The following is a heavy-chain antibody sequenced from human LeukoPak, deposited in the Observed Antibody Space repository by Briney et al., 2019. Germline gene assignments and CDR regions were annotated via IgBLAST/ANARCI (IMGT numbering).Heavy chain of an antibody. Sequence: SETVSLTCSVSGGSIGSSSYCWGWIRQPPGEGLEWIGTICYSGSTFYNPSLKSRVTLSVDTSKNQFSLKLSSVTAADTAVYYCARTENYIPEDCFDPWGQGTLVTVPS. CDR2: ICYSGST. D-gene: IGHD5-24*01. CDR1: GGSIGSSSYC. CDR3: ARTENYIPEDCFDP. V-gene: IGHV4-39*01. J-gene: IGHJ5*02.